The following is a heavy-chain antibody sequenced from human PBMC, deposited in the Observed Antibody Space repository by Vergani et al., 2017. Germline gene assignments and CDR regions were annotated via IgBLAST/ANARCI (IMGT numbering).Heavy chain of an antibody. CDR1: GGSISSGGYY. Sequence: QVQLQESGPGLVKPSQTLSLTCTVSGGSISSGGYYWSWIRQHPGKGLEWIGYIYYSGITYYNPALKSLVTISVDRSKVQFSLKLGSVTAADTAVYYCARDIAARGYWXFDLWGRGTLVTVSS. J-gene: IGHJ2*01. V-gene: IGHV4-31*01. CDR3: ARDIAARGYWXFDL. D-gene: IGHD6-6*01. CDR2: IYYSGIT.